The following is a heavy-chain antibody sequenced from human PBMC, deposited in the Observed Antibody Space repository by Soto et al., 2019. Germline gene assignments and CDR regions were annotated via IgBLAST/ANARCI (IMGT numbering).Heavy chain of an antibody. Sequence: QVQLVESGGGVVQPGRSLRLSCAASGFTFSSYGMHWVRQAPGKGLEWVAVIWYDGSNKYYADSVKGRFTISRDNSKNTLYLQMNSLRAEDTAVYYCARGLRGYCSSTSCYELDYGGQGSLVTVSS. V-gene: IGHV3-33*01. CDR3: ARGLRGYCSSTSCYELDY. D-gene: IGHD2-2*01. CDR2: IWYDGSNK. CDR1: GFTFSSYG. J-gene: IGHJ4*02.